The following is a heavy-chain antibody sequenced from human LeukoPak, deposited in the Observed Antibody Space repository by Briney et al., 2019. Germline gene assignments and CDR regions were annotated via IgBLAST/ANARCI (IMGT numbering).Heavy chain of an antibody. Sequence: GGSLRLSCAASGFTFSSYWMSWVRQAPGKGLEWVANIKQDGSEKYYVDSVKGRCTISRDNAKNTLYLQMNSLRAEDTAVYYCARWPGYYYDSSGSEVSIDDAFDIWGQGTMVTVSS. J-gene: IGHJ3*02. D-gene: IGHD3-22*01. CDR1: GFTFSSYW. CDR3: ARWPGYYYDSSGSEVSIDDAFDI. CDR2: IKQDGSEK. V-gene: IGHV3-7*01.